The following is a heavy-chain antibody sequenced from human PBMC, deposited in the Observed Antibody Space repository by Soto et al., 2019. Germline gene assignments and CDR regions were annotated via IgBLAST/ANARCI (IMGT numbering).Heavy chain of an antibody. CDR2: MKAKSGDT. CDR3: ARGNHFNCDGFDV. D-gene: IGHD2-21*01. Sequence: QAHLEQSGAELTRPGASVKVSCKASGYTFSDFDINWLRQASGQGPEWMGWMKAKSGDTFFPQRFHGKYNMPWHTSISTADMEEVSLTSDDTAMYYCARGNHFNCDGFDVWGQETTVAGS. CDR1: GYTFSDFD. J-gene: IGHJ6*02. V-gene: IGHV1-8*01.